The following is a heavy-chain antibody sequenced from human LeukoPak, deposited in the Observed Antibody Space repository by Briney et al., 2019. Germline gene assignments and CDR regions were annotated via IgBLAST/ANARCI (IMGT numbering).Heavy chain of an antibody. CDR2: VIPSLGTA. CDR3: LNGLPGGNNFSFDY. CDR1: GGSLSISA. J-gene: IGHJ4*02. Sequence: ASLNVSSTAFGGSLSISAVSWVRQAPGQGVECLGGVIPSLGTANYPRKFRGRVTISVDDSTNTAYMELSSLRSDDTAVYYCLNGLPGGNNFSFDYWGPGTLVTVSS. V-gene: IGHV1-69*13. D-gene: IGHD5-12*01.